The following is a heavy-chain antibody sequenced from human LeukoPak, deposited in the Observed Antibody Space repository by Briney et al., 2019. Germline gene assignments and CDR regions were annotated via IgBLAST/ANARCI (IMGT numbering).Heavy chain of an antibody. V-gene: IGHV3-30-3*02. Sequence: GGSLRLSCAASGFTFNKYNMHWVRQAPGKGLEWVAFISNDGGNEYYSDSMKGRFTISRDNSKNTLYLQMNSLRAEDTAVYYCAKCSILWIRYAFDIWGQGTMVTVSS. D-gene: IGHD3-10*02. CDR3: AKCSILWIRYAFDI. CDR1: GFTFNKYN. J-gene: IGHJ3*02. CDR2: ISNDGGNE.